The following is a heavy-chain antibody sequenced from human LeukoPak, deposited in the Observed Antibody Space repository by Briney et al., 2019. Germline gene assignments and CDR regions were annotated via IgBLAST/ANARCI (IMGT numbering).Heavy chain of an antibody. J-gene: IGHJ6*02. Sequence: GGSLRLSCTASGFTFSNYAMTWVRQAPGKGLEWVSSISGTGGRTYSADSVKGRFTISRDNSKNTLYLQMKNLRVEHTAVYYCAKGLHGGVGYGVDVWGQGTTVTVSS. D-gene: IGHD3-16*01. CDR2: ISGTGGRT. CDR1: GFTFSNYA. CDR3: AKGLHGGVGYGVDV. V-gene: IGHV3-23*01.